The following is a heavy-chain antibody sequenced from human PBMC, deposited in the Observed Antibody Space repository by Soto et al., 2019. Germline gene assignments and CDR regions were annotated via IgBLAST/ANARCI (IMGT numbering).Heavy chain of an antibody. D-gene: IGHD6-13*01. J-gene: IGHJ6*02. V-gene: IGHV5-10-1*01. CDR3: ARHYSSSWYSDDFGMDV. CDR2: IDPSDSYT. Sequence: GESLKISCKGSGYSFTSYWISWVRQMPGKGLVRMGRIDPSDSYTNYSPSFQGHVTNSADKSISTAYLQWSSLKSSDTAMYYWARHYSSSWYSDDFGMDVWCQGTTFTVAS. CDR1: GYSFTSYW.